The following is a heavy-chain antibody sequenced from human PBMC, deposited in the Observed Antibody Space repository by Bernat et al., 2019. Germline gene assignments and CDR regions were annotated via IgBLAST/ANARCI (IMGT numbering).Heavy chain of an antibody. CDR1: GGSISSYY. J-gene: IGHJ6*02. CDR3: ARDNPGIAVAGTTYVYYYYYGMDV. CDR2: IHYSGST. Sequence: QVQLQESGPGLVKPSETLSLTCTVSGGSISSYYWSWIRQPPGKGLEWIGYIHYSGSTNYNPSLKSRVTISVDTSKNQFSLKLSSVTAADTDVYYCARDNPGIAVAGTTYVYYYYYGMDVWGQGTTVTVSS. D-gene: IGHD6-19*01. V-gene: IGHV4-59*01.